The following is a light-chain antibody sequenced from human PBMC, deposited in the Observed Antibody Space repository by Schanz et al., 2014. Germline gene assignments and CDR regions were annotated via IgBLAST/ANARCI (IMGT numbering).Light chain of an antibody. V-gene: IGKV3D-15*01. CDR1: QSVTSSY. J-gene: IGKJ3*01. Sequence: EVVMTQSPAILSMSPGERVTLSCRASQSVTSSYLAWYQQKPGQAPRLLIYAASSRATGIPDRFSGSGSGTDFTLTISSLQSEDFAVYYCQQYNNWPPFTFGPGTKVDIK. CDR2: AAS. CDR3: QQYNNWPPFT.